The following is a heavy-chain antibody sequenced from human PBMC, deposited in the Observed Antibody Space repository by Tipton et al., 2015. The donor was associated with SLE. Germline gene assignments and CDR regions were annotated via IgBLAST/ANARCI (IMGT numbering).Heavy chain of an antibody. J-gene: IGHJ6*02. CDR2: IYYSGST. CDR3: ARERNVWFGEFCYYYGMDV. Sequence: TLSLTCTVSGGSISSSSYYWGWIRQPPGKGLEWIGSIYYSGSTYYNPSLKSRVTISVDTSKNQFSLKLSSVTAADTAVYYCARERNVWFGEFCYYYGMDVWGQGTTVTVSS. V-gene: IGHV4-39*02. D-gene: IGHD3-10*01. CDR1: GGSISSSSYY.